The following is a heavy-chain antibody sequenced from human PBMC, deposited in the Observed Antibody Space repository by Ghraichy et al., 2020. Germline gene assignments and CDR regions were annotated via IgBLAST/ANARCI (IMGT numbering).Heavy chain of an antibody. CDR3: ASSSGSVTDYFDY. CDR1: GFTFSSYA. V-gene: IGHV3-23*01. Sequence: ETLSLTCAASGFTFSSYAMSWVRQAPGKGLEWVSGISGSGARTYHADSVKGRFTISRDNSKNTLYLQMNSLRAEDTAVYYCASSSGSVTDYFDYWGQGTLVTVSS. J-gene: IGHJ4*02. D-gene: IGHD2-21*02. CDR2: ISGSGART.